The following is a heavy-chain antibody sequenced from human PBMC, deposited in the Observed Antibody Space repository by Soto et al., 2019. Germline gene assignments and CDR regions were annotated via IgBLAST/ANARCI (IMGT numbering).Heavy chain of an antibody. D-gene: IGHD1-26*01. Sequence: SETLSLTCTVSGGSISSSSYYWGWIRQPPGKGLEWIGSIYYSGSTYYNPSLKSRVTISVDTSKNQFSLKLSSVTAADTAVYYCARQLRGRYVGSYFDSWGQGTLVTVSS. CDR3: ARQLRGRYVGSYFDS. CDR2: IYYSGST. CDR1: GGSISSSSYY. J-gene: IGHJ4*02. V-gene: IGHV4-39*01.